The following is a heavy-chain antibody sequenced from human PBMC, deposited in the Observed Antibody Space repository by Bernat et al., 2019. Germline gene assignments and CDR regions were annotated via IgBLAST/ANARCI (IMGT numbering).Heavy chain of an antibody. D-gene: IGHD2-2*01. CDR1: GGSISSSSYY. Sequence: QLQLQESGPGLVKPSETLSLTCTVSGGSISSSSYYWGWMRQPPGKGLEWIGSIYYSGSTYYNPSLKSRVTISVDTSRTQFSLKLTSGTAADTAVYYGARQGSFQVPAAIWKLWFDYYGMDVWGQGTTVTVSS. V-gene: IGHV4-39*01. CDR2: IYYSGST. CDR3: ARQGSFQVPAAIWKLWFDYYGMDV. J-gene: IGHJ6*02.